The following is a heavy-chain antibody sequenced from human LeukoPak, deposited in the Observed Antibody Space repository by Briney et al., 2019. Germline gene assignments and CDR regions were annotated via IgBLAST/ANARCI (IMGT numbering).Heavy chain of an antibody. CDR3: ARDFAAADPAGYYHYYMDV. V-gene: IGHV1-2*02. Sequence: GASVKVSCKASGYTFTGYYMHWVRQAPGQGLEWMGWINPNSGGTNYAQKFQGRVTMTRDTSISTAYMELSRLRSDDTAVYYCARDFAAADPAGYYHYYMDVWGKGTTVTVSS. J-gene: IGHJ6*03. CDR2: INPNSGGT. CDR1: GYTFTGYY. D-gene: IGHD6-13*01.